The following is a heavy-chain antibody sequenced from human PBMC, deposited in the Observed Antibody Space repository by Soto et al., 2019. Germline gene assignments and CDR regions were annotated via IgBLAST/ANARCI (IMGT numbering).Heavy chain of an antibody. J-gene: IGHJ4*02. CDR2: INSDGSST. V-gene: IGHV3-74*01. D-gene: IGHD2-8*01. CDR3: AWDELGTIWPFGY. Sequence: EVQLVESGGGLVQPGGSLRLSCAASGFTFSSYWMHWVRQAPGKGLVWVSRINSDGSSTSYADSVKGRFTISRDNAKNTLHLHMNSLRAEDAAVYYCAWDELGTIWPFGYWGQGPLVTVSS. CDR1: GFTFSSYW.